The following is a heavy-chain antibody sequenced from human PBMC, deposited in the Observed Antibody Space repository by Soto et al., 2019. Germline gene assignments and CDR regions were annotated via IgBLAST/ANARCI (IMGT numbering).Heavy chain of an antibody. CDR1: GFSLSTSGVG. Sequence: QITLKESGRTLVKPTQTLTLTCTFSGFSLSTSGVGVGWIRQPPGKALEWLALIYWDGDKRYSPSLKSRLTVTKDTSNNQVVLTRSNMDPVDTATYYCAHIASYYQFAGFDPWGQGILVTVSS. D-gene: IGHD3-10*01. CDR2: IYWDGDK. V-gene: IGHV2-5*02. J-gene: IGHJ5*02. CDR3: AHIASYYQFAGFDP.